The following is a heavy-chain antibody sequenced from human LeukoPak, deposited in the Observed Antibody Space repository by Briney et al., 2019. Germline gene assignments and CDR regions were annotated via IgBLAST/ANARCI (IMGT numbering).Heavy chain of an antibody. CDR1: GITLNDLS. CDR2: SDPEDGET. Sequence: ASVRVSCKVSGITLNDLSIQWVRQAPGKGLEWMGGSDPEDGETIYAPKFQDRVTMTQDTYEYTAYMELSSLRSEDTAVYYCAREMGYYYDSSGSPSGDAFDIWGQGTMVTVSS. D-gene: IGHD3-22*01. J-gene: IGHJ3*02. CDR3: AREMGYYYDSSGSPSGDAFDI. V-gene: IGHV1-24*01.